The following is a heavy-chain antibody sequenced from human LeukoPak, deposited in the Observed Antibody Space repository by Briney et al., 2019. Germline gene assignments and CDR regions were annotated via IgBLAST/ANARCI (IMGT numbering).Heavy chain of an antibody. Sequence: GGSLHLSCAASGFPFINSAMSWVRQAPGKGLEWVSTLSGSGITTYYADSVKGRFTISRDNSKNTLYLQMNSLRAEDTAVYYCAKGIYSSGWSYFDYWGHGTLVTVSS. CDR3: AKGIYSSGWSYFDY. CDR1: GFPFINSA. CDR2: LSGSGITT. D-gene: IGHD6-19*01. J-gene: IGHJ4*01. V-gene: IGHV3-23*01.